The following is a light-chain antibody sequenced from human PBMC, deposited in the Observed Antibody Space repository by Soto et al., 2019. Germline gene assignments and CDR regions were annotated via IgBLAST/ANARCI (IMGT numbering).Light chain of an antibody. CDR3: ASWDDSLIGPLV. V-gene: IGLV1-44*01. J-gene: IGLJ2*01. CDR1: ISNIGSHS. CDR2: ANN. Sequence: QSVLIQPPSASGAPGQEVTIYCSGSISNIGSHSVNWYQQLPGAAPKDVFFANNERASGVPDRVSGSKTGASASLAISGLWSEDEVDSYCASWDDSLIGPLVFGGGTKLTVL.